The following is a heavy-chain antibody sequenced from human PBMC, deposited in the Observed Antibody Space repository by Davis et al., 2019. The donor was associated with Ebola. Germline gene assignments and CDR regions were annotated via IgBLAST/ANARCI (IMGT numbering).Heavy chain of an antibody. CDR3: AREAPFCGGDCLDY. CDR2: VRYDGSNP. Sequence: GESLKISCAASGFSFSDHGMHWVRQAPGKGLEWVAFVRYDGSNPYYAESVKGRFTITRDNAKHSLFLQMNSLTAEDTALYYCAREAPFCGGDCLDYWGQGTLVTVSS. D-gene: IGHD2-21*01. V-gene: IGHV3-30*02. J-gene: IGHJ4*02. CDR1: GFSFSDHG.